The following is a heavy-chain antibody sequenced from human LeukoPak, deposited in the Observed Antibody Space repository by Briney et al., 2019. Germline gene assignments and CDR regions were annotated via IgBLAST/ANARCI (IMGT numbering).Heavy chain of an antibody. Sequence: RGESLKISCKGSGYSFTSYWIGWVRQMPGKGLEWMGIIYPGDSDTRYSPSFQGQVTISADKSISTAYLQWSSLKASDTAMYYCARSGYYDLWSGYYTGIHYFDYWGQGTLVTVSS. D-gene: IGHD3-3*01. CDR1: GYSFTSYW. J-gene: IGHJ4*02. CDR2: IYPGDSDT. CDR3: ARSGYYDLWSGYYTGIHYFDY. V-gene: IGHV5-51*01.